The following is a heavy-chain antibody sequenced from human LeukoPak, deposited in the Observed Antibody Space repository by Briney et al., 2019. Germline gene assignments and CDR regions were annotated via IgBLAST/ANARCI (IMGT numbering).Heavy chain of an antibody. CDR2: IKQDGVEK. J-gene: IGHJ4*02. D-gene: IGHD3-22*01. Sequence: GGSLRLSCAASGFTFSSYWMSWVRQAPGKGLEWVANIKQDGVEKYHVDSVKGRFTISRDNAKKSLYPQMNSLRAGDTAVYYCVRACDRSSCPYYFDSWGQGTLVTVSS. CDR1: GFTFSSYW. CDR3: VRACDRSSCPYYFDS. V-gene: IGHV3-7*03.